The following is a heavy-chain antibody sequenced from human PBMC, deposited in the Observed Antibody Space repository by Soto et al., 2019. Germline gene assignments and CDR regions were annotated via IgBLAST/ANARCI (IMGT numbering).Heavy chain of an antibody. Sequence: SETLSLTCTVSDGSIGRYYWSWIRQPPGKGLEWIGYIYYGGSTNYNPSLKSRVTISVDTSKNQFSLRLSSVTAADTAVYYCARDPHYYGSSAHHFDYWGQGILDTVSS. V-gene: IGHV4-59*12. J-gene: IGHJ4*02. CDR1: DGSIGRYY. CDR3: ARDPHYYGSSAHHFDY. D-gene: IGHD3-22*01. CDR2: IYYGGST.